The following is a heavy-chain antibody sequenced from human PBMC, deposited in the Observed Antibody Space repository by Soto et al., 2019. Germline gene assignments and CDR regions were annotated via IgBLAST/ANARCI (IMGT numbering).Heavy chain of an antibody. CDR1: GGSISSYY. D-gene: IGHD2-15*01. J-gene: IGHJ6*03. Sequence: SETLSLTCTVSGGSISSYYWSWIRQPPGKGLEWIGYIYYSGSTNYNPSLKSRVTISVDTSKNQFSLKLSSVTAADTAVYYCARHIRYCSGGSCFQRAFSDYSYMDVWGKGTTVTVSS. V-gene: IGHV4-59*08. CDR3: ARHIRYCSGGSCFQRAFSDYSYMDV. CDR2: IYYSGST.